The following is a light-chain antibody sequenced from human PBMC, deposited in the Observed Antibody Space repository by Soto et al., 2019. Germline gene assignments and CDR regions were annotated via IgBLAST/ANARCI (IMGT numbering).Light chain of an antibody. CDR3: QQYSNWPRGS. J-gene: IGKJ1*01. CDR1: QNFSSD. CDR2: DAS. Sequence: EIVMTQSPATLSVSPGGRATLSCRASQNFSSDLAWYQQRPGQPPSLLIFDASTRASGVPARFSGSGSRTEFTLTTSSLQPDDFVVYYCQQYSNWPRGSFGQGTKVDI. V-gene: IGKV3-15*01.